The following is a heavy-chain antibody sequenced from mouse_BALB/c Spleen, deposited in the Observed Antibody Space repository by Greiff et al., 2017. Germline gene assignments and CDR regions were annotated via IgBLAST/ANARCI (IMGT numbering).Heavy chain of an antibody. V-gene: IGHV5-12-1*01. D-gene: IGHD3-1*01. CDR2: ISSGGGST. CDR3: ARQARATYFDY. Sequence: EVHLVESGGGLVKPGGSLKLSCAASGFAFSSYDMSWVRQTPEKRLEWVAYISSGGGSTYYPDTVKGRFTISRDNAKNTLYLQMSSLKSEDTAMYYCARQARATYFDYWGQGTTLTVSS. J-gene: IGHJ2*01. CDR1: GFAFSSYD.